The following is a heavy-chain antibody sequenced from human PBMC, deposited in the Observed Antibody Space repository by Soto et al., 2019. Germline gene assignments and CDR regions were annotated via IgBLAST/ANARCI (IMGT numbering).Heavy chain of an antibody. CDR2: ISYDGSNE. V-gene: IGHV3-30-3*01. CDR1: GFAFSSYA. Sequence: GGSLRLSCAAFGFAFSSYAMHVVRQAPGKGREWVGLISYDGSNEYYAGSVKGRFTTSSHHSKNPLYLQLNRPRDEDTAVYYCAREGFGAYDFRRVPQTEYWGQRTLVTVSS. D-gene: IGHD5-12*01. CDR3: AREGFGAYDFRRVPQTEY. J-gene: IGHJ4*02.